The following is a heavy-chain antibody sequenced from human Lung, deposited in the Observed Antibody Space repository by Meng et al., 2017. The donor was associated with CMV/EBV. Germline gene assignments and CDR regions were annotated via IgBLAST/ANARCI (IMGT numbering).Heavy chain of an antibody. V-gene: IGHV1-18*01. CDR1: GYAFSNYG. D-gene: IGHD6-13*01. J-gene: IGHJ5*02. CDR3: ARDAYFNTWYPNWFDP. Sequence: SVXVSXXAYGYAFSNYGVTWVRQAPGQGPEWMGWISGYNGNTKYAQKFQGRATMTADTSTSTVYMELRSLTSDDTAVYYCARDAYFNTWYPNWFDPWGQGTLVTVSS. CDR2: ISGYNGNT.